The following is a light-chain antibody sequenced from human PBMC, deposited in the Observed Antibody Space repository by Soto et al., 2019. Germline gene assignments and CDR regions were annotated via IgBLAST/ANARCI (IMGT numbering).Light chain of an antibody. J-gene: IGLJ1*01. CDR3: SAHGGTNPYV. CDR1: ASDIGGYTF. CDR2: DVN. V-gene: IGLV2-8*01. Sequence: QSALTQPPSASGSPGQSVAISSTGTASDIGGYTFVSWYQQHPGKAPKLLIYDVNKRPSGVPDRFSGSKSGNTASLTVSGLQAEDEADYYCSAHGGTNPYVFGTGTKLTVL.